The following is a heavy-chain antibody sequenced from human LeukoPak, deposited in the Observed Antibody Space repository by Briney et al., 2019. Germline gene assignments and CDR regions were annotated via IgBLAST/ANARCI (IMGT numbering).Heavy chain of an antibody. CDR1: GGSISSYY. J-gene: IGHJ6*03. CDR2: IYYSGST. D-gene: IGHD6-13*01. CDR3: ARVGRYSSSWYYQKNYYYYYMDV. Sequence: SETLSLTCTVSGGSISSYYWSWIRQPPGKGLEWIGYIYYSGSTNYNPSLKSRVTISVDTSKNQFSLKLSSVTAADTAVYYCARVGRYSSSWYYQKNYYYYYMDVWGKGTTVTISS. V-gene: IGHV4-59*01.